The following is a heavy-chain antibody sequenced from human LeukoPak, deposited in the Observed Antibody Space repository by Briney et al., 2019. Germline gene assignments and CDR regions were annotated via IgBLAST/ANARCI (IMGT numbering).Heavy chain of an antibody. CDR1: GGSISGYY. J-gene: IGHJ4*02. CDR3: ARHRAIAGPFDH. CDR2: ISYSGLT. Sequence: PSETLSLTCTVSGGSISGYYCSWIRQTPGKGLEWIGQISYSGLTKYNPALKSRVTTSVDTSKNQISVNLNSVTAADTAFYYCARHRAIAGPFDHWGPGTQVTVSS. V-gene: IGHV4-59*08. D-gene: IGHD2/OR15-2a*01.